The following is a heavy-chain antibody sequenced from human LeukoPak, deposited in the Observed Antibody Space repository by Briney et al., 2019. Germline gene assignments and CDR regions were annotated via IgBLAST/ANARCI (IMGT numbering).Heavy chain of an antibody. V-gene: IGHV1-2*02. Sequence: ASVKVSCKASGYTFTGYAIHWVRQAPAQGLEWMGWINPEKRDTGYAHKFQGRVTMTSDTSISTAYMELSSLRSDDTAVYYCAKKVRGPSHPLDFWGQGTLVTVSS. CDR2: INPEKRDT. J-gene: IGHJ4*02. CDR1: GYTFTGYA. D-gene: IGHD5-12*01. CDR3: AKKVRGPSHPLDF.